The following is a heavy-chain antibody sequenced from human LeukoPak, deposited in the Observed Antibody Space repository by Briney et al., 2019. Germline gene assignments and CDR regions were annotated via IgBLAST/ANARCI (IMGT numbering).Heavy chain of an antibody. J-gene: IGHJ4*02. V-gene: IGHV3-30*18. CDR3: AKEPERRERYFDY. D-gene: IGHD1-1*01. CDR2: ISYDGTYK. CDR1: GFTFSSYG. Sequence: GSLRLSCAASGFTFSSYGIHWVRQAPGKGLEWVAIISYDGTYKYYADSVKGRFTISRDNSKNTLYLQMNSLRAEDTAVYYCAKEPERRERYFDYWGQGTLVTVSS.